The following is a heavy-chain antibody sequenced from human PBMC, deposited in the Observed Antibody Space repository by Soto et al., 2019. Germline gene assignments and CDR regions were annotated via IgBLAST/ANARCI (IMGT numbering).Heavy chain of an antibody. CDR1: GGSISSGGYY. CDR2: IYYSGST. J-gene: IGHJ5*02. Sequence: QVQLQESGPGLVKPSQTLSLTCTVSGGSISSGGYYWSWIRQHPGKGLEWIGYIYYSGSTYYNPSLKSRVTISGDTSKNQFSLKLSSVTAADTAVYYCARGTFTIFGVVINPGSRFDPWGQGTLVTVSS. V-gene: IGHV4-31*03. CDR3: ARGTFTIFGVVINPGSRFDP. D-gene: IGHD3-3*01.